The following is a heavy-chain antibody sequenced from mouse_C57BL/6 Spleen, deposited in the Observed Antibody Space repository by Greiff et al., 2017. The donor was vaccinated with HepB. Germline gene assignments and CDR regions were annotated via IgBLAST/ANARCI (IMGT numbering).Heavy chain of an antibody. CDR1: GFSFNTYA. CDR2: IRSKSNNYAT. V-gene: IGHV10-1*01. D-gene: IGHD1-1*01. CDR3: VRRTVYYGSSYWYFDV. J-gene: IGHJ1*03. Sequence: EVKVVESGGGLVQPKGSLKLSCAASGFSFNTYAMNWVRQAPGKGLEWVARIRSKSNNYATYYADSVKDRFTISRDDSESMLYLQMNNLKTEDTAMYYGVRRTVYYGSSYWYFDVWGTGTTVTVSS.